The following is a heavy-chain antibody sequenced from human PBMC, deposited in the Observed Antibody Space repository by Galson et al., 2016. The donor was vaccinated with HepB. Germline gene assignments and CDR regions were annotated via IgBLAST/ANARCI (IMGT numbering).Heavy chain of an antibody. CDR1: GFSFSNYN. CDR2: ISGSSSTI. D-gene: IGHD1-26*01. V-gene: IGHV3-48*02. J-gene: IGHJ4*02. CDR3: ARVGGATNDY. Sequence: SLRLSCAASGFSFSNYNMDWVRQAPGKGLEWVSYISGSSSTIYYADSVKGRFTISRDNAKNSLYLQMNSLRDEDTVVYYCARVGGATNDYWGRGTLVTVSS.